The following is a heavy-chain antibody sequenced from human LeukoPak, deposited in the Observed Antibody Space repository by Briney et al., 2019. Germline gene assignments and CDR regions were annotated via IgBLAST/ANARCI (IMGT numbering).Heavy chain of an antibody. J-gene: IGHJ4*02. CDR3: ARSLGGAYEY. D-gene: IGHD1-26*01. CDR2: MNIDGSNT. CDR1: GFPFSSYW. Sequence: GGSLRLSCAASGFPFSSYWMHWVRQAPGKGLVWVSRMNIDGSNTNYADSVKGRFTISRDNAKNTLYLQMESLRAEDTAVYYCARSLGGAYEYWGQGTLVTVSS. V-gene: IGHV3-74*01.